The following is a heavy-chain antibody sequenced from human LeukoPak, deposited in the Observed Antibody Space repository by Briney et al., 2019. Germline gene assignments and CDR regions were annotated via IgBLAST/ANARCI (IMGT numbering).Heavy chain of an antibody. D-gene: IGHD3-10*01. CDR3: AREDPRGYYFDS. CDR1: GYSISSGYY. CDR2: MFYTGSMY. Sequence: PSETLSLTCIVSGYSISSGYYWGWIRQPPGKGLEWIGSMFYTGSMYYYTPSLKSRVTISIDTSKNQFSLRLNSVTAADTAVFYCAREDPRGYYFDSWGQGSLVTVSS. V-gene: IGHV4-38-2*02. J-gene: IGHJ4*02.